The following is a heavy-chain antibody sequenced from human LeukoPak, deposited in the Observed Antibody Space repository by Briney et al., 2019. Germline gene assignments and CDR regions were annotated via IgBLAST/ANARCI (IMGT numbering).Heavy chain of an antibody. D-gene: IGHD4-17*01. CDR2: INPSGGST. CDR1: GYTFTSYY. J-gene: IGHJ4*02. Sequence: ASVKVSCKASGYTFTSYYMHWVRQAPGQGLEWMGIINPSGGSTSYAQKFQGRVTMTRDTSTSTAYMELSSLRSEDTAVYYCARRGYGDYPFDYWGQGTLVTVSS. V-gene: IGHV1-46*01. CDR3: ARRGYGDYPFDY.